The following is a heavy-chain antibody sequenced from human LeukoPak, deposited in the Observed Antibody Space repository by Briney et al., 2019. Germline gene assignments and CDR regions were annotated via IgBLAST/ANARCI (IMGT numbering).Heavy chain of an antibody. CDR2: ISYDGSNK. D-gene: IGHD5-12*01. CDR3: AKEFHIVATIGSNFDY. V-gene: IGHV3-30*18. CDR1: GFTFSSYG. Sequence: GRSLRLSCAASGFTFSSYGMHWVRQAPGKGLEWVAVISYDGSNKYYADSVKGRFTISRDNSKNTLYLQMNSLRAEDTAVYYCAKEFHIVATIGSNFDYWGQGTLVTVSS. J-gene: IGHJ4*02.